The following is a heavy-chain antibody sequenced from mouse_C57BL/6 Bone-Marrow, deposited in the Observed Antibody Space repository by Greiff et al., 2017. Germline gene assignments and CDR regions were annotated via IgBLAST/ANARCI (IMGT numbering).Heavy chain of an antibody. V-gene: IGHV1-63*01. CDR1: GYTFTNYW. D-gene: IGHD3-3*01. J-gene: IGHJ4*01. Sequence: VQLKESGAELVRPGTSVKMSCKASGYTFTNYWIGWAKQRPGHGLEWIGDIYPGGGYTKYNEKFKGKATLTADKSSSTAYMQFSSLTSEDAAIYYCARKGRGAMDYWGQGTSVTVSS. CDR3: ARKGRGAMDY. CDR2: IYPGGGYT.